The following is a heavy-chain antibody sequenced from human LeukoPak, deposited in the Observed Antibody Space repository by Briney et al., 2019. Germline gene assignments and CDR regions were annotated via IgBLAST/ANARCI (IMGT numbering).Heavy chain of an antibody. D-gene: IGHD3-16*01. J-gene: IGHJ3*02. V-gene: IGHV3-23*01. CDR3: ANGGNNNDAFDI. CDR1: GFTFGSYA. CDR2: ISGSGGST. Sequence: GGSLRLSCAASGFTFGSYAMSWVRQAPGKGLEWVSAISGSGGSTYYADSVKGRFTISRDNSKNTLYLQMNSLRAEDTAVYYCANGGNNNDAFDIWGQGTMVTVSS.